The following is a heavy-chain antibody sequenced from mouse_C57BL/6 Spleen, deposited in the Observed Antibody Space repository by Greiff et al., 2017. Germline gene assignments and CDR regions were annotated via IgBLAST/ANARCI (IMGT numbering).Heavy chain of an antibody. CDR2: IDPSDSYT. CDR3: ARGFITTVVEVWYFDV. D-gene: IGHD1-1*01. J-gene: IGHJ1*03. Sequence: QVQLQQPGAELVMPGASVKLSCKASGYTFTSYWMHWVKQRPGQGLEWIGEIDPSDSYTNYNQKFKGKSKLTVDKSSSTAYMQLSSLTSEDSAVYYCARGFITTVVEVWYFDVWGTGTTVTVSS. V-gene: IGHV1-69*01. CDR1: GYTFTSYW.